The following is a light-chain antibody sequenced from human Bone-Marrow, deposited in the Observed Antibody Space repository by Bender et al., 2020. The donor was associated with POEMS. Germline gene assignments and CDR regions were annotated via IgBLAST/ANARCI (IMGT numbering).Light chain of an antibody. CDR3: QSADRNNWV. Sequence: FMLTQPHSVSESPGKTVTISCTRSTGDIASKYVHWYQQRPGSAPTIVIYEDEKRPSGVADRFSASIDSSSNSASLIIAGLMTEDEADYYCQSADRNNWVFGGGTKLTVL. CDR2: EDE. J-gene: IGLJ3*02. V-gene: IGLV6-57*03. CDR1: TGDIASKY.